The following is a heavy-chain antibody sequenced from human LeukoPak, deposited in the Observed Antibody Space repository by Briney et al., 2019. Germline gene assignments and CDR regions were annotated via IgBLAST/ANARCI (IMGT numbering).Heavy chain of an antibody. J-gene: IGHJ5*02. D-gene: IGHD2-2*01. CDR3: AIHPVRRNWFDL. CDR1: GGFISASIYY. CDR2: VHYSENS. Sequence: SETLSLTCTVSGGFISASIYYWDGIRQPPGKGLEWIGNVHYSENSYYNPSLRSRVTMSLDTSKNQFSLKLSSVTAADTAVYYCAIHPVRRNWFDLWGQGILVTFSS. V-gene: IGHV4-39*01.